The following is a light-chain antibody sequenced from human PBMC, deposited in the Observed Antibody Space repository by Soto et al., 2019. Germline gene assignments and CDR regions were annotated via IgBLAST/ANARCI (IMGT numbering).Light chain of an antibody. CDR3: HQYTSYS. J-gene: IGKJ5*01. Sequence: DIQMTQSPSTLSASVGDRVTITCRASQSISSWLAWYQQKPGKAPKLLIYKASSLESGFPSRFSGSGSGTEFTLTISSLQPDAFATYYCHQYTSYSFGQGTRLEIK. V-gene: IGKV1-5*03. CDR2: KAS. CDR1: QSISSW.